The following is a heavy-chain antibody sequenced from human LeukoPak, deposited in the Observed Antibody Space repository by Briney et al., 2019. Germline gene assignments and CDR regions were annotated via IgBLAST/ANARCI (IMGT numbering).Heavy chain of an antibody. CDR1: GYTFTSYG. V-gene: IGHV1-18*01. J-gene: IGHJ4*02. Sequence: ASVKVSCKASGYTFTSYGISWVRQAPGQGLEWMGWISAYNGNTNYAQKLQGRVTMTTDTSTSTAYMELRSLRSDDTAVYYCASGDVDTAMVGYYFDYWGQGTLVTVSS. CDR3: ASGDVDTAMVGYYFDY. CDR2: ISAYNGNT. D-gene: IGHD5-18*01.